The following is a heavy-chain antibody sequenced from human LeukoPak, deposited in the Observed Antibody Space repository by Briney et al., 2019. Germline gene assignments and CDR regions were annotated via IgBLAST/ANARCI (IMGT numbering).Heavy chain of an antibody. CDR2: IYYSGST. V-gene: IGHV4-59*01. Sequence: PSETLSLTCTVSGGSISSYYWSWLRQPPGQGREGSGYIYYSGSTNYNPSLKRRVTISVDTSKNQFSLKLSSVTAADTAVYYCARDNWNDWGDAFDIWGQGTMVTVSS. J-gene: IGHJ3*02. D-gene: IGHD1-1*01. CDR1: GGSISSYY. CDR3: ARDNWNDWGDAFDI.